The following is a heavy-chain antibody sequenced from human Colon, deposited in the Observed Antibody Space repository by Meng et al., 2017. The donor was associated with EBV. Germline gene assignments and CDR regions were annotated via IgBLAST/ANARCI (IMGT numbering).Heavy chain of an antibody. J-gene: IGHJ4*02. V-gene: IGHV4-39*07. CDR1: GDSITTNGYY. CDR3: ARERGGVTRDFDS. D-gene: IGHD3-16*01. Sequence: QMQLQRSAPGLLKPSETLSLPCIVSGDSITTNGYYWGWIRQSPGKGLEWIGSIFYSGHPYFNPSLKTRVTISVDTSKNQFSLKLSSVTAADTAIYYCARERGGVTRDFDSWGQGALVTVSS. CDR2: IFYSGHP.